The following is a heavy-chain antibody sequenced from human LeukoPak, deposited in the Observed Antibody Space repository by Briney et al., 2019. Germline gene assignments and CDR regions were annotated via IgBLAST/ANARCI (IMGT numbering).Heavy chain of an antibody. CDR3: ARASGRVVAAIKSGWLDP. Sequence: ASVKVSCKASGYTFTGYYMHWVRQAPGQGLEWMGWINPNSGGTNYAQKFQGRVTMTRDTSISTAYMELSRLRSDDTAVYYCARASGRVVAAIKSGWLDPWGQGTLVTVSS. CDR2: INPNSGGT. D-gene: IGHD2-15*01. CDR1: GYTFTGYY. V-gene: IGHV1-2*02. J-gene: IGHJ5*02.